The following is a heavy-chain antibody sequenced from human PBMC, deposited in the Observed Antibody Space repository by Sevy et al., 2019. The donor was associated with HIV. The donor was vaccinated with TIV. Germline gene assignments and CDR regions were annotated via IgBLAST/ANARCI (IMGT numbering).Heavy chain of an antibody. J-gene: IGHJ4*02. V-gene: IGHV1-69*13. CDR2: IISFFDMT. D-gene: IGHD6-19*01. CDR1: GGTFSRDG. Sequence: ASVKVSCKASGGTFSRDGISWVRQAPGQGLEWMGGIISFFDMTNYAQKFQGRVTITADESTSTVYMERSSLGFEDTAVYYCARWGGSGWYYFDSWGQGTLVTVSP. CDR3: ARWGGSGWYYFDS.